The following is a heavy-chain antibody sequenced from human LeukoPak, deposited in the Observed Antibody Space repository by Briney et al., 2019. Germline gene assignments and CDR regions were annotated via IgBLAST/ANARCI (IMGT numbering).Heavy chain of an antibody. D-gene: IGHD3-16*02. Sequence: GASVKVSCKASGSTFTSYGISWVRQAPGQGLEWMGWISAYNGNTNYAQKLQGRVTMTTDTSTSTAYMELRSLRSDDTAVYYCARDYNYVWGSYRSGPFDYWGQGTLVTVSS. CDR2: ISAYNGNT. V-gene: IGHV1-18*01. CDR1: GSTFTSYG. CDR3: ARDYNYVWGSYRSGPFDY. J-gene: IGHJ4*02.